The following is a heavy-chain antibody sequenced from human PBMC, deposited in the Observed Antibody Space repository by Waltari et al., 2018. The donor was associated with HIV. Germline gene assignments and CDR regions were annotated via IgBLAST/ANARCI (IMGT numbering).Heavy chain of an antibody. CDR2: FDPEDGET. D-gene: IGHD3-9*01. CDR3: ATEPLGVLRYFDWLSH. J-gene: IGHJ5*02. V-gene: IGHV1-24*01. CDR1: GYTLTDLS. Sequence: QVQLVQSGAEVKKPGASVKVSCQVSGYTLTDLSMHWVRQAPGKGLEWMGGFDPEDGETIYAQKFQGRVTMTEDTSTDTAYMELSSLRSEDTAVYYCATEPLGVLRYFDWLSHWGQGTLVTVSS.